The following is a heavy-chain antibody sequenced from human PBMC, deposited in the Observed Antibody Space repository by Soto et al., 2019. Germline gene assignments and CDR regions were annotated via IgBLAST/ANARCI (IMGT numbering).Heavy chain of an antibody. V-gene: IGHV4-61*08. J-gene: IGHJ6*02. CDR3: AREAYGMDV. CDR2: IYYSGST. CDR1: GGSVSSTDNY. Sequence: SETLSLTCTVSGGSVSSTDNYWTWIRQPPGKGLEWIGYIYYSGSTVYNPSLESRVTISLDTSTNQFSLKLSSVTAADTAVYYCAREAYGMDVWGQGTTVTVSS.